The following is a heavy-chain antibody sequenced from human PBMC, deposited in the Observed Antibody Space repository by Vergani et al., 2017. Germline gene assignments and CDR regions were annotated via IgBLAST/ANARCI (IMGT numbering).Heavy chain of an antibody. CDR3: ARTESFILRYFHWAL. V-gene: IGHV4-39*01. J-gene: IGHJ4*02. Sequence: QLQESCPGLVKPSDTLSLTCTVSCGPLTRSCYYLGWIRHPPGNGLEWIGNIYHSGGAYYNPSLKGRVTISVDTSKNQFSLEVTSVTAADTAIYFCARTESFILRYFHWALWGQGTLVTVSS. CDR2: IYHSGGA. CDR1: CGPLTRSCYY. D-gene: IGHD3-9*01.